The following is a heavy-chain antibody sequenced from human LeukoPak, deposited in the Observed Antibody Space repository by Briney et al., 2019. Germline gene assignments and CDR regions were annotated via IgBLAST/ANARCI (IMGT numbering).Heavy chain of an antibody. CDR2: IRPSVNTM. CDR3: AIKPNGDY. Sequence: PGGSLRLSCAASVFTFSSYEMNWVRQAPGEGLEWISYIRPSVNTMYYAASEKGRFTISRDNSKNTLYLQMNSLRAEDTPVYYSAIKPNGDYWGQGTLVTVSS. V-gene: IGHV3-48*03. D-gene: IGHD3-10*01. CDR1: VFTFSSYE. J-gene: IGHJ4*02.